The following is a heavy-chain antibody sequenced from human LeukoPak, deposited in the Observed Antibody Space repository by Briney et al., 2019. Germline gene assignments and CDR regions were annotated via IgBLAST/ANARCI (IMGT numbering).Heavy chain of an antibody. D-gene: IGHD6-13*01. CDR3: ARPSYGYSSSWPFDY. V-gene: IGHV1-2*02. CDR2: INPNSGDT. CDR1: GYTFTCYY. Sequence: ASVKVSCKASGYTFTCYYMHWVRQAPGQGLEWMGWINPNSGDTNYAQKFQGRVTMTRDTSISTAYMELSRLRSDDTAVYYCARPSYGYSSSWPFDYWGQGTLVTVSS. J-gene: IGHJ4*02.